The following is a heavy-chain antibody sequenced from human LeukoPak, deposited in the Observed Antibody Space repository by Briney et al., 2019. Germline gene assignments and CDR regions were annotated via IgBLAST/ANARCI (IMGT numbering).Heavy chain of an antibody. J-gene: IGHJ5*02. CDR3: ALQYYDFWSGYYFGWFDP. V-gene: IGHV4-30-2*01. Sequence: SETLSLTCTVSGGSISSGGYYWSWIRQPPGKGLEWIGYIYHSGSTYYNPSLKSRVTISVDRSKNQFSLKLSSVTAADTAVYYCALQYYDFWSGYYFGWFDPWGQGTLVTVSS. CDR1: GGSISSGGYY. CDR2: IYHSGST. D-gene: IGHD3-3*01.